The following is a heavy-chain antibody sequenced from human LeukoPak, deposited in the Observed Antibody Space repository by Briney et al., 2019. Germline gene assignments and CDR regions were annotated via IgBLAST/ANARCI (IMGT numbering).Heavy chain of an antibody. Sequence: PGGSLRLSCAASRSSFRDHHLRWVRQVPGKGLEWLAYISRDGNIIVYADSVKGRFTISRDNAKQSVYLEMKSLRPEDTAVYYCARYVLLMDYWGQGTLVTVSS. CDR2: ISRDGNII. V-gene: IGHV3-11*01. CDR3: ARYVLLMDY. J-gene: IGHJ4*02. CDR1: RSSFRDHH. D-gene: IGHD3-16*01.